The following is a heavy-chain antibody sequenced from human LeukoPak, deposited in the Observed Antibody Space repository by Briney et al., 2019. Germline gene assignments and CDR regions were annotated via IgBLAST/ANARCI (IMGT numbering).Heavy chain of an antibody. V-gene: IGHV3-23*01. CDR3: AKDYGTVTRVFGY. J-gene: IGHJ4*02. CDR2: ISGSGGST. Sequence: HPGGSLRLSCAASGFTFSSYAMSWVSQAPGKGLEWVSAISGSGGSTYYADSVKGRFTISRDNSKNTLYLQMNSLRAEDTAVYYCAKDYGTVTRVFGYWGQGTLVTVSS. CDR1: GFTFSSYA. D-gene: IGHD4-17*01.